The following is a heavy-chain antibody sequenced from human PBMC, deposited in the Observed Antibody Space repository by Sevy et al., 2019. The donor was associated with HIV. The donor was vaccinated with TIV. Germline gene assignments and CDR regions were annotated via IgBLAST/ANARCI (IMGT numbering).Heavy chain of an antibody. D-gene: IGHD2-2*01. CDR1: GYTFTSYG. V-gene: IGHV1-18*01. CDR2: ISAYNGNT. J-gene: IGHJ6*02. CDR3: ARAPMVVVPASKGVYGMDV. Sequence: ASVKVSCKASGYTFTSYGISWVRQAPGQGLEWMGWISAYNGNTNSAQKLQGRVTMTTDTSTSTAYMELRSLRSDDTAVYYCARAPMVVVPASKGVYGMDVWGQGTTVTVSS.